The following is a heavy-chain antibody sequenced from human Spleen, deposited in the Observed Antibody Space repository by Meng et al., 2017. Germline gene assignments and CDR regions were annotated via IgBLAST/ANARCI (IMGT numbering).Heavy chain of an antibody. Sequence: GESLKISCAASGFTFSSYGMSWVRQAPGKGLEWVSGISGSGHSTYYADSVKGRFTISRDDSKNTLFLQVTSLRAEDPAVYYCAKDWAHYDISGAFDYWGQGTLVTVSS. V-gene: IGHV3-23*01. J-gene: IGHJ4*02. CDR2: ISGSGHST. D-gene: IGHD3-22*01. CDR1: GFTFSSYG. CDR3: AKDWAHYDISGAFDY.